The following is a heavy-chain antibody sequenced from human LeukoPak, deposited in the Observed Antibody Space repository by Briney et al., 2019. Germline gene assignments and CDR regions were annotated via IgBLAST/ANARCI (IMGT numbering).Heavy chain of an antibody. CDR2: IHSSGST. CDR3: ARDNDFFDY. Sequence: SETLSLTCSVSGGSINTYYWSCIRQPAGKGLEWIGRIHSSGSTHYNPSLKSRVTMSLDTSKNQFSLKLTSVPAADTAVYYCARDNDFFDYWGQGTLVTVSS. CDR1: GGSINTYY. V-gene: IGHV4-4*07. J-gene: IGHJ4*02.